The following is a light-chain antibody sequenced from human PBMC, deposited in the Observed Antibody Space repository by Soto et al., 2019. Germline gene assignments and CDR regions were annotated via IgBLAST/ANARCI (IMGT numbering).Light chain of an antibody. CDR3: QQYGSSPRT. Sequence: EIVFTQSPCTLSLSPGERATLSCRASQSVSSSYLAWYQQKPGQAPRLLIYGASSRATGIPDRFGGSGSGTGFTLTISRLEPEDFAVYYCQQYGSSPRTFGQGTKVDIK. CDR2: GAS. V-gene: IGKV3-20*01. CDR1: QSVSSSY. J-gene: IGKJ1*01.